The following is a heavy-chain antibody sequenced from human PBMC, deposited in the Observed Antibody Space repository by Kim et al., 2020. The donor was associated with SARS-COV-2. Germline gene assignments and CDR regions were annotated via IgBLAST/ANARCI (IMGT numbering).Heavy chain of an antibody. Sequence: GVANYDVDSVKGRFTISRDNAQNSLHLQMNSLRADDTAVYYCARGPLYFDLWGRGTLVTVSS. J-gene: IGHJ2*01. CDR3: ARGPLYFDL. V-gene: IGHV3-7*04. CDR2: GVAN.